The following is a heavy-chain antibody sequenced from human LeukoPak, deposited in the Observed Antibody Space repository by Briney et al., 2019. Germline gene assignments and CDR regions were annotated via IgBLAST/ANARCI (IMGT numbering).Heavy chain of an antibody. CDR3: ARQGGYSYGYYFDY. Sequence: NSSETLSLTCTVSGGSISSYYWSWIRQPPGKGLEWIGYIYYSGSTNYNPSLKSRVTISVDTSKNQFSLKLSSVTAADTAVYYCARQGGYSYGYYFDYWGQGTLVTVSS. D-gene: IGHD5-18*01. V-gene: IGHV4-59*08. CDR2: IYYSGST. CDR1: GGSISSYY. J-gene: IGHJ4*02.